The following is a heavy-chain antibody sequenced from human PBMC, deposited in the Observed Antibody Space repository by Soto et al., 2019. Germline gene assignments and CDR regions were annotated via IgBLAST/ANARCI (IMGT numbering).Heavy chain of an antibody. CDR1: GGTFSSYA. J-gene: IGHJ5*02. Sequence: SVKVSCKASGGTFSSYAISWVRQAPGQGLEWMGGIIPIFGTANYAQKFQGRVTITADESTSTAYMELSSLRSEDTAVYYCARVHDSSGYYSNWFDPRGQGTLVTVSS. D-gene: IGHD3-22*01. V-gene: IGHV1-69*13. CDR2: IIPIFGTA. CDR3: ARVHDSSGYYSNWFDP.